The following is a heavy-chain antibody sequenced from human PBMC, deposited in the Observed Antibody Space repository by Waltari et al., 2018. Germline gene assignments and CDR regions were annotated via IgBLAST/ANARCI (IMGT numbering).Heavy chain of an antibody. CDR1: GGSISSYY. CDR3: ARDTSQISDYYYDSSGGFDY. Sequence: QVQLQESGPGLVKPSETLSLTCTVSGGSISSYYWSWIRQPPGKGLEWIGYIYYSGSTNYNPSLKSRVTISVDTSKNQFSLKLSSVTAADTAVYYCARDTSQISDYYYDSSGGFDYWGQGTLVTVSS. V-gene: IGHV4-59*01. D-gene: IGHD3-22*01. J-gene: IGHJ4*02. CDR2: IYYSGST.